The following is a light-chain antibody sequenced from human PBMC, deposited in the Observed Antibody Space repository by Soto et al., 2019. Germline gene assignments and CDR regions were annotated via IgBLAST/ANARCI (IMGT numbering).Light chain of an antibody. Sequence: QSVLTQPRSVSGSPGQSVTISCTGSGSDVGGYNYVSWYQQHPGKAPKLMIYDVSKRPSGVPDRFSGSKSDNTASLTISGLQAEDEADYYCCSYAGSYTYVFGTGTKVTVL. J-gene: IGLJ1*01. V-gene: IGLV2-11*01. CDR1: GSDVGGYNY. CDR2: DVS. CDR3: CSYAGSYTYV.